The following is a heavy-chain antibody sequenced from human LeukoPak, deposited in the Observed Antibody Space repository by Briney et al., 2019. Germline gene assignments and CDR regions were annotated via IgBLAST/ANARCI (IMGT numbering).Heavy chain of an antibody. CDR2: ISSSSSYI. CDR1: GFTFNSYS. Sequence: GGSLRLSCAASGFTFNSYSMNWVRQAPGKGLEWVSSISSSSSYIYYEDSVKGRFTISRDNAKNSLYLQMNSLRAEDAAVYYCARVGYCSGGSCYGDAFDIWGQGTMVTVSS. V-gene: IGHV3-21*01. CDR3: ARVGYCSGGSCYGDAFDI. J-gene: IGHJ3*02. D-gene: IGHD2-15*01.